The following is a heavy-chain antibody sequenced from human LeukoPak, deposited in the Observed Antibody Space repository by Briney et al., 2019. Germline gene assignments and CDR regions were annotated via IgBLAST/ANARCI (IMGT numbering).Heavy chain of an antibody. CDR1: GESFSGYS. D-gene: IGHD6-19*01. Sequence: SETLSLTCAVYGESFSGYSWSWFRQPPGKGLEWIGEVIHGGSSNYNPSLKSRVTISTHTSKNQFSLNLTSVTAADTAFYYCARRTGWYWGYYFDYWGQGTLVTVSS. CDR3: ARRTGWYWGYYFDY. CDR2: VIHGGSS. V-gene: IGHV4-34*12. J-gene: IGHJ4*02.